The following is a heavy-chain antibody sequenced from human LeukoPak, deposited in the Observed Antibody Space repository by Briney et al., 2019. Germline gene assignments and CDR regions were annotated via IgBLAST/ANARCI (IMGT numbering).Heavy chain of an antibody. CDR3: ARGRAMVLFDY. V-gene: IGHV4-34*01. J-gene: IGHJ4*02. CDR2: INHSGST. Sequence: SETLSLTCAVYGGSFSGYYWSWIRQPPGKGLVWIGEINHSGSTNYNPPLKSRVTISVDTSKNQFSLKLSSVTAADTAVYYCARGRAMVLFDYWGQGTLVTVPS. D-gene: IGHD5-18*01. CDR1: GGSFSGYY.